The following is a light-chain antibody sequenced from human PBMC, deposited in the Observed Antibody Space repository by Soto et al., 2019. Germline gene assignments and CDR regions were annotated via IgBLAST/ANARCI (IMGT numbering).Light chain of an antibody. Sequence: DIVLTQSPGTLSLSPGERATLSCRASQSVSTSYLAWYQQKPGQAPRLLIFGASSRATGIPDRSIGSGSGTDFTLTISRLEPEDFAVYYCQQYGSSPTTFGQGTKVEIK. V-gene: IGKV3-20*01. CDR2: GAS. CDR1: QSVSTSY. J-gene: IGKJ1*01. CDR3: QQYGSSPTT.